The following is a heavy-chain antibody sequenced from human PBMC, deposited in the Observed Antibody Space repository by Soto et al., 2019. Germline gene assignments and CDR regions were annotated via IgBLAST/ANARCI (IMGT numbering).Heavy chain of an antibody. Sequence: QVQLQESGPGLVKPSETLSLTCTVSGGSISSYYWSWIRQPPGKGLEWIGYIYYSGSTNYNPSLQSRVTISVDTSKNQFSRKLSSVTAADTAVYYCARQSIVARWYFDYWGQGTLVTVSS. CDR1: GGSISSYY. V-gene: IGHV4-59*08. J-gene: IGHJ4*02. CDR2: IYYSGST. D-gene: IGHD5-12*01. CDR3: ARQSIVARWYFDY.